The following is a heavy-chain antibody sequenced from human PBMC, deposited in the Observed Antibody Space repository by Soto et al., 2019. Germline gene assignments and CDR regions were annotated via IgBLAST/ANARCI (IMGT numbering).Heavy chain of an antibody. D-gene: IGHD2-2*01. CDR3: ARADLLWDSFDL. J-gene: IGHJ4*02. CDR2: ISNSGSST. V-gene: IGHV3-23*05. Sequence: PGGSLRLSCAASGFPFRNFAMAWVRQAPGKGLEWVSIISNSGSSTYHGDSVKGRFTTSRDNSKGTLSLHMRGVRIDGTAVYFCARADLLWDSFDLWGQGTLVTVSS. CDR1: GFPFRNFA.